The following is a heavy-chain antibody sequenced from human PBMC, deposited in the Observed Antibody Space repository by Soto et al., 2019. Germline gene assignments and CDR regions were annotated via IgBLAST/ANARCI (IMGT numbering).Heavy chain of an antibody. J-gene: IGHJ6*02. CDR1: GFTFSSYG. CDR3: ARGGDYYYGMDV. Sequence: QVQLVEFGGGVVQPGRSLRLSCAASGFTFSSYGMHWVRQAPGKGLEWVAVIWYDGSNKYYADSVKGRFTISRDNSKNTLYLPMNSLRAEDTAAYYCARGGDYYYGMDVWGLCTTVTVSS. V-gene: IGHV3-33*01. CDR2: IWYDGSNK.